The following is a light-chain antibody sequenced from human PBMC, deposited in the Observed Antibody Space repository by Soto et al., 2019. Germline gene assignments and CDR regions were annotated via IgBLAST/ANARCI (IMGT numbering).Light chain of an antibody. J-gene: IGLJ3*02. Sequence: QAVVTQEASLTVSPGGKVTLTCASTPGTVTGGHFPYWFQQKPGQAPRTLIYDTSDKHSWTPARFSGSLLGGKAALTLSGAQPEDEAEYYCLLFFGDIRGVFGGGTKLTVL. CDR2: DTS. V-gene: IGLV7-46*01. CDR3: LLFFGDIRGV. CDR1: PGTVTGGHF.